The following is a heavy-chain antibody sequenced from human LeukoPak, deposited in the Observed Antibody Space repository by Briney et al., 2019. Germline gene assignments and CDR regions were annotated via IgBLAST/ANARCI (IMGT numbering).Heavy chain of an antibody. CDR2: GICSSSTI. CDR3: ARPTTYYDLLSGYYAWYYFDN. V-gene: IGHV3-48*03. Sequence: SGGSLTLSCTASGYNFSDYEIHWLRRAPREGGEGVIYGICSSSTIYYADSVKGRVIISRDNAKKSVYLQMNSLRAEDTAVYYCARPTTYYDLLSGYYAWYYFDNWGRGTLVTVSS. D-gene: IGHD3-3*01. J-gene: IGHJ4*02. CDR1: GYNFSDYE.